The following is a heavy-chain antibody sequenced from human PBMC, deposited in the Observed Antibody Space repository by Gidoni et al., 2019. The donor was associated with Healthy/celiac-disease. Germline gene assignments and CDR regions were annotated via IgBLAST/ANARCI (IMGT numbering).Heavy chain of an antibody. J-gene: IGHJ6*02. D-gene: IGHD2-2*01. CDR3: ARSSTSPEYYYYGMDV. V-gene: IGHV1-2*02. CDR1: GYTFTGYY. Sequence: QVQLVQSGAEVKTPGASVKVSCKASGYTFTGYYMHWVRQAPGQGLEWMGWINPNSGGTNYAQKFQGRVTMTRDTSISTAYMELSRLRSDDTAVYYCARSSTSPEYYYYGMDVWGQGTTVTVSS. CDR2: INPNSGGT.